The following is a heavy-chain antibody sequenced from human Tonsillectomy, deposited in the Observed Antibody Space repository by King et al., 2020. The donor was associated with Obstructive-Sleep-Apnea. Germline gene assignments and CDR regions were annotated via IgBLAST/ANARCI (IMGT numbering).Heavy chain of an antibody. Sequence: VQLVESGGGLVQPGGSLRLSCATSGFTFSTYKMNWVRHTPGKGLEWVAHIGVRSSPIYYADSVKGRFTISRDNARNSLYLQMNNLRAEDTAVYYCATDERALDDWGQGTLVTVSS. D-gene: IGHD1-1*01. V-gene: IGHV3-48*01. J-gene: IGHJ4*02. CDR3: ATDERALDD. CDR2: IGVRSSPI. CDR1: GFTFSTYK.